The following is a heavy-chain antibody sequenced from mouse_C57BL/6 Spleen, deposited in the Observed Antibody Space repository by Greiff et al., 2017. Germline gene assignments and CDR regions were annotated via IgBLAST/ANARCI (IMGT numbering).Heavy chain of an antibody. Sequence: EPGPGLVKPSQSLPLTCSASGYSITSGYYWNWIRQFPGNKLEWMGYISYDGSNNYNPSLKNRISITRDTSKSQFFMKLNSVTTEDTATYYCARDLVAYWGQRTLVTVSA. V-gene: IGHV3-6*01. CDR2: ISYDGSN. CDR1: GYSITSGYY. CDR3: ARDLVAY. J-gene: IGHJ3*01.